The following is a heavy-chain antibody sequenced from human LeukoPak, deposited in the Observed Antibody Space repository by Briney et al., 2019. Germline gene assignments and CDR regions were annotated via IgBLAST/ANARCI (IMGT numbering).Heavy chain of an antibody. V-gene: IGHV3-11*04. CDR1: GFTFSDYY. CDR3: AKDQRVGTSLPDAFDI. CDR2: ISSSGSAI. J-gene: IGHJ3*02. Sequence: GGSLRLSCAASGFTFSDYYMSWIRQAPGKGLEWVSYISSSGSAIYYADSVKGRFTISRDNAKNTLYLQMNSLRAEDTAVYYCAKDQRVGTSLPDAFDIWGQGTMVTVSS. D-gene: IGHD1-26*01.